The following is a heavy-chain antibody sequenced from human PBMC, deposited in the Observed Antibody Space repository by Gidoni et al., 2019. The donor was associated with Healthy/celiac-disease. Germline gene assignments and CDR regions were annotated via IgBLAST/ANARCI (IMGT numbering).Heavy chain of an antibody. CDR3: AKPTYRGSSLDY. Sequence: QVQLVASGGGVVQPGRSLRLSCAASGFTFSSYGMHWVRQAPGKGLEWVAVISYDGSNKHYAEPVKGPFTISRDNSKNTLYLQMNRLRAEDTAVYYCAKPTYRGSSLDYWGQGTRVTVSP. V-gene: IGHV3-30*18. D-gene: IGHD6-13*01. CDR1: GFTFSSYG. CDR2: ISYDGSNK. J-gene: IGHJ4*02.